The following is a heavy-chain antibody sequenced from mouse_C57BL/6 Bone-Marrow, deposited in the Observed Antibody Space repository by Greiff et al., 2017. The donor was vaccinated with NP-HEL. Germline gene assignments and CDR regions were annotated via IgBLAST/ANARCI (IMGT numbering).Heavy chain of an antibody. Sequence: QVQLQQPGAELVRPGASVKLSCKASGYTFTDYYINWVKQRPGQGLEWIARIYPGSGNTYYNEKFKGKATLTAEKSSSTAYMQLSSLTSEYSAVYFCARDYGSSYGFAYWGQGTLLTVSA. CDR2: IYPGSGNT. J-gene: IGHJ3*01. V-gene: IGHV1-76*01. D-gene: IGHD1-1*01. CDR1: GYTFTDYY. CDR3: ARDYGSSYGFAY.